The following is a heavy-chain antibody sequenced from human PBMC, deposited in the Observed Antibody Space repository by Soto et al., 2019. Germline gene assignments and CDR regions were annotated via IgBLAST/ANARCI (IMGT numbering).Heavy chain of an antibody. Sequence: GASVKVSCKASGYTFTSYYIHWVRQAPGQGLEWMGIINPSGGSTTYAQKLQGRVTMTTDTSTSTAYMELRSLRSDDTAVYYCGRSVGLSYGMDVWGQGTTVTVSS. V-gene: IGHV1-46*01. D-gene: IGHD1-26*01. J-gene: IGHJ6*02. CDR3: GRSVGLSYGMDV. CDR2: INPSGGST. CDR1: GYTFTSYY.